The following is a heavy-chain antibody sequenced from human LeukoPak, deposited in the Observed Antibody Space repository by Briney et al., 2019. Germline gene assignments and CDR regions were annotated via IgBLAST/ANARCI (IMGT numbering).Heavy chain of an antibody. CDR2: INLNSGGT. CDR3: ARVHDSSGYQYWYFDL. CDR1: GYTFTGYY. J-gene: IGHJ2*01. Sequence: ASVKVSCKASGYTFTGYYMHWVRQAPGQGLEWMGWINLNSGGTNYAQKFQGRVTMTRDTSISTAYMELSRLRSDDTAVYYCARVHDSSGYQYWYFDLWGRGTLVTVSS. D-gene: IGHD3-22*01. V-gene: IGHV1-2*02.